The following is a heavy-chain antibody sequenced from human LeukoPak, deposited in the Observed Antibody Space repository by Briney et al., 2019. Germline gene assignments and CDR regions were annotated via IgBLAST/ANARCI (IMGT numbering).Heavy chain of an antibody. CDR1: GYTFTSYG. CDR2: ISAYNGNT. V-gene: IGHV1-18*01. Sequence: EASVTVSFKASGYTFTSYGISWVRQAPGQGLEWMGWISAYNGNTNYAQKLQGRVTMTTDTSTSTAYMELRSLRSDDTAVYYCARDFSSWFDPWGQGTLVTVSS. J-gene: IGHJ5*02. D-gene: IGHD2/OR15-2a*01. CDR3: ARDFSSWFDP.